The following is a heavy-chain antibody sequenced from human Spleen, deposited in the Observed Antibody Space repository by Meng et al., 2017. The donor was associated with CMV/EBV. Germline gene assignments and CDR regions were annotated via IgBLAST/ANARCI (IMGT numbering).Heavy chain of an antibody. Sequence: ASSGRYHWSWIRQPPGRELEWIGYVDYSGSTNYSPSLKSRVTISVDTSKNEFSLKLTSVTAADTAVYYCARDVAYNWNYDSGYFDSWGPGTLVTVSS. V-gene: IGHV4-61*01. CDR3: ARDVAYNWNYDSGYFDS. CDR1: ASSGRYH. CDR2: VDYSGST. J-gene: IGHJ4*02. D-gene: IGHD1-7*01.